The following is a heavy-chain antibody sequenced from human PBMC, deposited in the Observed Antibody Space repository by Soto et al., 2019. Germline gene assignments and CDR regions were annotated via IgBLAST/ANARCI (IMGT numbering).Heavy chain of an antibody. CDR3: ARGQNDSSGYYYSY. D-gene: IGHD3-22*01. CDR2: INHSGST. V-gene: IGHV4-34*01. J-gene: IGHJ4*02. Sequence: LSLTCAVYGGSFSGYYWRWIRQPPGKGLEWIGEINHSGSTNYNPSLKSRVTISVDTSKNQFSLKLSSVTAADTAVYYCARGQNDSSGYYYSYWGQGTLVTVS. CDR1: GGSFSGYY.